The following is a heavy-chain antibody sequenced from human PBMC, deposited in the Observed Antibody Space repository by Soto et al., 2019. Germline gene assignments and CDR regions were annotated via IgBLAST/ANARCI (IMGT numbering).Heavy chain of an antibody. D-gene: IGHD3-3*01. J-gene: IGHJ3*02. V-gene: IGHV4-59*01. CDR3: ARGGLRFLEYI. CDR2: IYYSGST. CDR1: GGSISSYY. Sequence: SETLSLTCTVSGGSISSYYWSWIRQPPGKGLEWIGYIYYSGSTNYNPSLKSRVTISVDTSKNQFSLKLSSVTAADTAVYYCARGGLRFLEYIWGQGTMVTVSS.